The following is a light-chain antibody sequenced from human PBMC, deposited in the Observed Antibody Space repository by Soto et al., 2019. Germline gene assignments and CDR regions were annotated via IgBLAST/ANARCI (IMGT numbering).Light chain of an antibody. V-gene: IGKV3-20*01. CDR3: QQYGSSGT. CDR2: GAS. CDR1: QSVSNNY. Sequence: EIVLTQSPGTLSLSPGERATLSCRASQSVSNNYLAWYQQKPGQARRLLIYGASNRATGIPDRFSGSGSGTDFTLTITRLEPEDVEVYYCQQYGSSGTFGQGTKVESK. J-gene: IGKJ1*01.